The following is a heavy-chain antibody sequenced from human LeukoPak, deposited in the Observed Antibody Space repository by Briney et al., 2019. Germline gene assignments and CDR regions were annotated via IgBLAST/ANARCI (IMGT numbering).Heavy chain of an antibody. CDR1: GGTFSSYA. CDR3: ARDLPYYDILTGSFDP. CDR2: IIPIFGTA. V-gene: IGHV1-69*13. J-gene: IGHJ5*02. D-gene: IGHD3-9*01. Sequence: SVKVSCKASGGTFSSYAISWVRQAPGQGLEWMGGIIPIFGTANYAQKFQGRVTITADESTSTAYMELSSLRSEDTAVYYCARDLPYYDILTGSFDPWGQGTLVTVSS.